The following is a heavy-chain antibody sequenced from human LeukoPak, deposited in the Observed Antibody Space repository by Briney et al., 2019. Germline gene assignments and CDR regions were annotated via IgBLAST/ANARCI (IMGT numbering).Heavy chain of an antibody. CDR1: GGTFSSYA. J-gene: IGHJ4*02. CDR3: ARDQWQQPFDC. D-gene: IGHD6-13*01. V-gene: IGHV1-69*04. Sequence: SVKVSCKASGGTFSSYAISWVRQAPGQGLEWMGRIIPILGIANYAQKFQGRVTITADKSTSTAYMELSSLRSEDTAVYYCARDQWQQPFDCWGQGTLVTVSS. CDR2: IIPILGIA.